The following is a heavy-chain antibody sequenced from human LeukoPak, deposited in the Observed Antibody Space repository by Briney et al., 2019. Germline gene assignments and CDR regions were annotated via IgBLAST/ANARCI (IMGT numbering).Heavy chain of an antibody. CDR1: GGSFSGYY. J-gene: IGHJ4*02. D-gene: IGHD3-10*01. CDR3: ARGRGRHAGY. V-gene: IGHV4-34*01. Sequence: PSETLSLTCAVYGGSFSGYYWSWIRQPPGKGLEWIGEINHSGSTNYNPSLKSRVTISVDTSKNQFSLKLSSVTAADTAVCYCARGRGRHAGYWGQGTLVTVSS. CDR2: INHSGST.